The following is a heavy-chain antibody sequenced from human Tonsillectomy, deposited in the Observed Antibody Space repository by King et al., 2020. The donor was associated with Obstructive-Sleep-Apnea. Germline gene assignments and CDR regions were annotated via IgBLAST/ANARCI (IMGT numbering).Heavy chain of an antibody. CDR1: GFAFSSYG. CDR3: ATLPNYDFWSAYSSGGRVDYGMDV. J-gene: IGHJ6*02. V-gene: IGHV3-30*02. CDR2: IRYDVGNK. Sequence: VQLVESGGGVVQPGRSLRLSCAASGFAFSSYGIHWVRQAPGKGLVWVAFIRYDVGNKYYADSVKGRFTISRENSKSTLYLQMDSLRPEDTAVYYCATLPNYDFWSAYSSGGRVDYGMDVWGQGTTVTVSS. D-gene: IGHD3-3*01.